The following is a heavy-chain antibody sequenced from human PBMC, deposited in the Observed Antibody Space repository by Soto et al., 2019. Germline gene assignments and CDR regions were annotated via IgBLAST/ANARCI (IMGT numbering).Heavy chain of an antibody. J-gene: IGHJ6*01. CDR3: ARDTVGTLGYLYNGMDL. CDR1: GYTFTSYS. Sequence: ASVKVSCKASGYTFTSYSMLWVRQAPGQRLEWMGWINAGNGNTKYSQKFQGRVTITRDTSASTAYMELSSLRSEDTAVYYCARDTVGTLGYLYNGMDLWGPGTKDTVAT. CDR2: INAGNGNT. D-gene: IGHD4-17*01. V-gene: IGHV1-3*01.